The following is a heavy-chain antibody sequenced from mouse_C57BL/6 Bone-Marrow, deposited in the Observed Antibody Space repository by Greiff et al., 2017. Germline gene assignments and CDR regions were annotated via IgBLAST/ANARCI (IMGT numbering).Heavy chain of an antibody. CDR1: GYAFTTYL. CDR2: INPGSGGT. D-gene: IGHD2-4*01. V-gene: IGHV1-54*01. J-gene: IGHJ2*01. Sequence: QVQLKESGAELVRPGTSVKVSCKASGYAFTTYLIEWVKQRPGQGLEWIGVINPGSGGTNYNEKFKGKATLTADKSSSTAYMQISSLTSEDSAVYFCARRGIYYDYDEAYWGQGTTLTVSS. CDR3: ARRGIYYDYDEAY.